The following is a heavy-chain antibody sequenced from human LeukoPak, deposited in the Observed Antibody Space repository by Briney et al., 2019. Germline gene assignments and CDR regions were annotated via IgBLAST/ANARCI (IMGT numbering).Heavy chain of an antibody. CDR3: AISLPGLDV. CDR2: INPDGTAT. J-gene: IGHJ6*02. V-gene: IGHV3-74*01. Sequence: PGGSLRLSCEISGFILIDYWMHWVRQVPGKGPVWVSRINPDGTATNYADSVKGRFIISRDNAKNTLYLQMNSLRVEDTAMYYCAISLPGLDVWGQGTTVTVSS. CDR1: GFILIDYW.